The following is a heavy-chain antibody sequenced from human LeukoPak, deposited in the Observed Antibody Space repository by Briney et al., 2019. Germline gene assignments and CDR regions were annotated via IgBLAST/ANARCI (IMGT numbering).Heavy chain of an antibody. CDR2: IYPDDSDT. V-gene: IGHV5-51*01. Sequence: GESLQISCKAPGYNFTNYWIGWVRQLPGKGLEWMGIIYPDDSDTRYSPSFQGQVTISADKSISTAYLQWSILKASDTAMYYCARHPGQVPDYWGQGTLVTVSS. CDR1: GYNFTNYW. J-gene: IGHJ4*02. CDR3: ARHPGQVPDY.